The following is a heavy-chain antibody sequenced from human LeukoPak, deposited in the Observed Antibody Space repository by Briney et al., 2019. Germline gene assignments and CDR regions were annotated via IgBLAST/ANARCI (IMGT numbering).Heavy chain of an antibody. CDR2: IYYSGST. V-gene: IGHV4-59*01. D-gene: IGHD1-26*01. CDR3: ARARELTYYFDY. J-gene: IGHJ4*02. CDR1: GGSISSYY. Sequence: SETLSLTCTVSGGSISSYYWSWIRQPPGKGLEWIGYIYYSGSTNYNPSLKSRVTISVDTSKNQFPLKLSSVTAVDTAVYYCARARELTYYFDYWGQGTLVTVSS.